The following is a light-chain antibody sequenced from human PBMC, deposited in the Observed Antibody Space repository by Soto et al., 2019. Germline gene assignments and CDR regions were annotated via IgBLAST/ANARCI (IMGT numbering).Light chain of an antibody. V-gene: IGKV3-20*01. J-gene: IGKJ1*01. CDR3: QKYGSSPCT. CDR1: QSVRSY. Sequence: EIVLTQSPATLSLSPGERATLSCRASQSVRSYLAWYQQKHGQAPRLLIYGASCRATGIPDRFSASGSGTDVTLTISRLEPDDFAVYYCQKYGSSPCTCGQGPKVEI. CDR2: GAS.